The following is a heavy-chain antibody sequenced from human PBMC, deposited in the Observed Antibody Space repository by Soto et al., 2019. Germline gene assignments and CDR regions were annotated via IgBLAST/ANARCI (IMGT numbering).Heavy chain of an antibody. CDR1: GYTFTSYA. Sequence: ASVKVSCKASGYTFTSYAMHWVRQAPGQRLEWMGWINAGNGNTKYSQKFRGRVTITRDTSASTAYMELSSLRSEDTAVYYCARNLMDYDILTGYDLAYYFDYWGQGTLVTVSS. J-gene: IGHJ4*02. CDR3: ARNLMDYDILTGYDLAYYFDY. V-gene: IGHV1-3*01. D-gene: IGHD3-9*01. CDR2: INAGNGNT.